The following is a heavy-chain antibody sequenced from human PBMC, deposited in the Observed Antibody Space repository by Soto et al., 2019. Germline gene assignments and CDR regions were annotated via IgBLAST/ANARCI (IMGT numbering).Heavy chain of an antibody. CDR2: IYWDDDK. D-gene: IGHD3-3*01. CDR3: AHRRGDFWIQYNWFDP. J-gene: IGHJ5*02. V-gene: IGHV2-5*02. CDR1: GFSLSTSGVG. Sequence: QITLKESGPTLVKPTQTLTLTCTFSGFSLSTSGVGVGWIRQPPGKALEWLALIYWDDDKRYSPSLKSRLTITKDTSKNQVVLTMTNMDPVDTATDYCAHRRGDFWIQYNWFDPWGQGTLVTVSS.